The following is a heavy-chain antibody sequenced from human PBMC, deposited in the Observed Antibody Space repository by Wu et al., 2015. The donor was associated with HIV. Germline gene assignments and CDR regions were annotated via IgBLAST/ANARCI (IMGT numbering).Heavy chain of an antibody. CDR2: ISADNDNR. D-gene: IGHD3-10*01. V-gene: IGHV1-18*01. CDR1: GYTFISYG. Sequence: QVQLMQSGAEVKKPGASVKVSCKASGYTFISYGINWVRQAPGQGLEWMGWISADNDNRNYVQKFQGRVTMTTDTSTSTAYMELRSLRSDDTAVYFCARRGAEVGVISDRWNLLILIPWGQGNSGHRLL. CDR3: ARRGAEVGVISDRWNLLILIP. J-gene: IGHJ4*02.